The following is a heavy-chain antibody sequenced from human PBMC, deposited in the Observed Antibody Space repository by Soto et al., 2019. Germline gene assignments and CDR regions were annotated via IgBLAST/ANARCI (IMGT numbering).Heavy chain of an antibody. CDR2: IYYSGST. J-gene: IGHJ4*02. CDR3: ARRDSSGYYLY. V-gene: IGHV4-59*01. CDR1: GGSISSYY. Sequence: SETLSLTCTASGGSISSYYWSWMRQPPGKGLEWIGYIYYSGSTNYNPSFKSRVTISVDTSKSQFSLKLNSVTAADTAVYYCARRDSSGYYLYWGQGTLVTVSS. D-gene: IGHD3-22*01.